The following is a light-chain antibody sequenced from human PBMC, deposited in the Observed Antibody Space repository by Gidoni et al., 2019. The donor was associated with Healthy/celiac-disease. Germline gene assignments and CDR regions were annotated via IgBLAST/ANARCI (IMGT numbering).Light chain of an antibody. CDR2: GNS. Sequence: QSVLTQPPSLSVAPVPRVTIPCTGSSSNIGAGYDVHWSQQLPGTAPKLLIYGNSNRPSGVPDRFSGSKSGTSASLAITGLQAEDEADYYCQSYDSSLSGSVFGGGTKLTVL. V-gene: IGLV1-40*01. CDR1: SSNIGAGYD. CDR3: QSYDSSLSGSV. J-gene: IGLJ3*02.